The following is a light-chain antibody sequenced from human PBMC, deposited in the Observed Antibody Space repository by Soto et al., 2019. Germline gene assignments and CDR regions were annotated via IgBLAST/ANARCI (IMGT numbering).Light chain of an antibody. J-gene: IGLJ1*01. V-gene: IGLV2-14*01. Sequence: QSALTQPASVSGSPGQSITISCTGTSSDVGGYNYVSWYQQHPGKATKLMIYEVSNRPSGVSNRFSGSKSGNTASLTISGLQAEDAAYYYCSSDTSSSPYVFGTGTKLTVL. CDR1: SSDVGGYNY. CDR3: SSDTSSSPYV. CDR2: EVS.